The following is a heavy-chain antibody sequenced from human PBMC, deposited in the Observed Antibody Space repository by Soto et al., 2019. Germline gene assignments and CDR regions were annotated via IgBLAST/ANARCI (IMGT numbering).Heavy chain of an antibody. D-gene: IGHD3-10*01. CDR2: INHSGST. Sequence: SETLSLTCAVYGGSFSGYYWSWIRQPPGKGLEWIGEINHSGSTNYNPSLKSRVTISVDTSKNQFSLKLSSVTAADTAVYYCARVGDFRGFDYWGQGTLVTVSS. V-gene: IGHV4-34*01. CDR3: ARVGDFRGFDY. J-gene: IGHJ4*02. CDR1: GGSFSGYY.